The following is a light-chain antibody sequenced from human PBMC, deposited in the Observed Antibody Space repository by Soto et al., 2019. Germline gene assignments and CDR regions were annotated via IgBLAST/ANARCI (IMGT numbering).Light chain of an antibody. CDR1: SSDVGGYNY. J-gene: IGLJ1*01. CDR2: EVS. V-gene: IGLV2-14*01. CDR3: SSFTSSSTYV. Sequence: QSALTQPASVSGSPGQSITISCTGTSSDVGGYNYVSWYQQYPDKAPKLMIYEVSTRPSGVSNRFSGSKSGNTASLTISGLQAEDEADYYCSSFTSSSTYVFGTGTKVTVL.